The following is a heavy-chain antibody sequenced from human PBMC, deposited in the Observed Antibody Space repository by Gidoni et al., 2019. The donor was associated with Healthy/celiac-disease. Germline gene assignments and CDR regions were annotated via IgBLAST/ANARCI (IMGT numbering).Heavy chain of an antibody. CDR1: GFTFRSSD. CDR2: IGTAGDT. Sequence: EVQLVESGGGLVQPGGSLRLSCAASGFTFRSSDMHWVRQATGKGLEWVSAIGTAGDTYYPGSVKGRFTISRENAKNSLYLQMNSLRAGDTAVYYCARVKGSGAYYYYYGMDVWGQGTTVTVSS. CDR3: ARVKGSGAYYYYYGMDV. D-gene: IGHD2-15*01. V-gene: IGHV3-13*01. J-gene: IGHJ6*02.